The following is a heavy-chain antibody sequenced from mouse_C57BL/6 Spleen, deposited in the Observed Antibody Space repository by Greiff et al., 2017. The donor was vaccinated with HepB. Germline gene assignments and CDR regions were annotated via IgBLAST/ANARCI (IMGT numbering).Heavy chain of an antibody. V-gene: IGHV5-17*01. CDR1: GFTFSDYG. J-gene: IGHJ4*01. CDR3: AREGNYLYYYAMDY. Sequence: EVMLVESGGGLVKPGGSLKLSCAASGFTFSDYGMHWVRQAPEKGLEWVAYISSGSSTIYYADTVKGRFTISRDNAKNTLFLQMTSLRSEDTAMYYGAREGNYLYYYAMDYWGQGTSVTVSS. CDR2: ISSGSSTI. D-gene: IGHD2-1*01.